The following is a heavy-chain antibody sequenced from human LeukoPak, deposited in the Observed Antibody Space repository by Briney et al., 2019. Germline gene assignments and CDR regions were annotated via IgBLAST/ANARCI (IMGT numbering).Heavy chain of an antibody. D-gene: IGHD3-16*02. CDR3: ARERGTVISHDLDY. J-gene: IGHJ4*02. CDR1: GFTFSTYA. V-gene: IGHV3-48*03. Sequence: GGSLRLSCAASGFTFSTYAMNWVRQAPGKGLEWVSYISSSGSTIYYADSVKGRFTISRDNAKNSLFLQVNSLRAEDTAVYYCARERGTVISHDLDYWGQGTLVTVSS. CDR2: ISSSGSTI.